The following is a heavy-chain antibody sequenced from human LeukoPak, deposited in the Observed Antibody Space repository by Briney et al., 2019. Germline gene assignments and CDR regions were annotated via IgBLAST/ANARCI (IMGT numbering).Heavy chain of an antibody. CDR3: VRGFRGTFDY. J-gene: IGHJ4*02. Sequence: GGSLRLSCAASGFTFSSYSMNWVRQSPGKGLEWVSSISSSSSYIYYADSVRGRFTISRDNAKNSLYLQMNSLRAEDTAVYYCVRGFRGTFDYWGQGTLVTVSS. V-gene: IGHV3-21*01. D-gene: IGHD3-10*01. CDR2: ISSSSSYI. CDR1: GFTFSSYS.